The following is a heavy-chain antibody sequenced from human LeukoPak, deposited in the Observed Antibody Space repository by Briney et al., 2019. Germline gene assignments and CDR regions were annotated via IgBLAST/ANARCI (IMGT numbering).Heavy chain of an antibody. CDR2: IYTSGST. J-gene: IGHJ4*02. Sequence: SETLSLTCTVSGGSISSGSYYWSWIRQPAGKGLEWIGRIYTSGSTNYNPSLKSRVSISVDTSKNQFSLKLDSVTAADTAVYYCARVTSGGYLDSWGQGTLVTVSS. CDR1: GGSISSGSYY. CDR3: ARVTSGGYLDS. D-gene: IGHD3-22*01. V-gene: IGHV4-61*02.